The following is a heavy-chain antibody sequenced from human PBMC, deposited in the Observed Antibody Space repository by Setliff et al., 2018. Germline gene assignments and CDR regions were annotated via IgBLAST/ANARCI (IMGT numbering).Heavy chain of an antibody. D-gene: IGHD2-15*01. CDR1: GGSFSGYY. V-gene: IGHV4-34*01. J-gene: IGHJ6*03. CDR3: ARWVVVAATRGRHYYYYIDV. CDR2: INHSGST. Sequence: LSLTCAVYGGSFSGYYWSWIRQPPGKGLEWIGEINHSGSTNYNPSLKSRVTISVDTSKNQFSLKLSSVTAADTAVYYCARWVVVAATRGRHYYYYIDVWGKGTTVTVSS.